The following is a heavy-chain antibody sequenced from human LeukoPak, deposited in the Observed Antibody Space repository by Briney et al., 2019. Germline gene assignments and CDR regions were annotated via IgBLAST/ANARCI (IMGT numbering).Heavy chain of an antibody. CDR1: GGSISSSSYY. V-gene: IGHV4-39*01. Sequence: PSETLSLTCTVSGGSISSSSYYWGWIRQPPGKGLEWIGSIYYSGSTYYNPSLKSRVTISVDTSKNQFSLKLSSVTAADTAVYYCARGETMITFGGVIVIRVVYWGRGTLVTVSS. CDR2: IYYSGST. J-gene: IGHJ4*02. CDR3: ARGETMITFGGVIVIRVVY. D-gene: IGHD3-16*02.